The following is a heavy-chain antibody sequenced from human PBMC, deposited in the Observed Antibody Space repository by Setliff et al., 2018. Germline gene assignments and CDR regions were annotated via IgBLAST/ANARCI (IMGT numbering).Heavy chain of an antibody. CDR3: ARDLAYCGGDCYSYYFDY. J-gene: IGHJ4*02. V-gene: IGHV1-18*01. D-gene: IGHD2-21*02. CDR1: GYTFTSYA. Sequence: VASVKVSCKVSGYTFTSYAMHWVRQAPGQGLEWMGWISAYNGNTNDAQKLQGRVTMTTDTSTSTAYMELRSLRSDDTAVYYCARDLAYCGGDCYSYYFDYWGQGTLVTVSS. CDR2: ISAYNGNT.